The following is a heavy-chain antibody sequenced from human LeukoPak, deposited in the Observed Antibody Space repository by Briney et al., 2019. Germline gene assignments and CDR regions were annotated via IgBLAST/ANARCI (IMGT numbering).Heavy chain of an antibody. CDR1: GGSISSTNYY. D-gene: IGHD5-24*01. Sequence: SETLSLTCIVSGGSISSTNYYWGWIRQPPGKGLEWIGTVYYSGSTYYNPSLEGRVSISADTSKNQFSLSLSSVTAADTAVYYCARRGRWSSGAYWGQGALVTVSS. CDR2: VYYSGST. J-gene: IGHJ4*02. CDR3: ARRGRWSSGAY. V-gene: IGHV4-39*01.